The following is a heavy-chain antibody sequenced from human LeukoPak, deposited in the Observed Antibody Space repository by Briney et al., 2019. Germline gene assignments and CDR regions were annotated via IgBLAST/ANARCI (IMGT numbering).Heavy chain of an antibody. Sequence: GSLRLSCAASGFSFSSYGMHWVRQAPGKGLEWVAVIWYDGSNKYYADSVKGRFTISRDNSKNTLYLQMNSLRAEDTAVYYCARAHPAGPFDYWGQGTLVTVSS. J-gene: IGHJ4*02. CDR2: IWYDGSNK. V-gene: IGHV3-33*01. D-gene: IGHD1-1*01. CDR3: ARAHPAGPFDY. CDR1: GFSFSSYG.